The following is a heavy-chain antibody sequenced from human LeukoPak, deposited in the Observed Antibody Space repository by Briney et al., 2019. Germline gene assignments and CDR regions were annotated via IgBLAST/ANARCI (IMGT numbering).Heavy chain of an antibody. Sequence: PSETLSLTCTVSGGSISSYYWSWIRQPPGKGLEWIGYIYYSGGTNYNPSLKSRVTISVDTSKNQFSLKLSSVTAADTAVYYCARAARSSGYYYFNYFDYWGQGTLVTVSS. CDR1: GGSISSYY. CDR3: ARAARSSGYYYFNYFDY. D-gene: IGHD3-22*01. J-gene: IGHJ4*02. V-gene: IGHV4-59*01. CDR2: IYYSGGT.